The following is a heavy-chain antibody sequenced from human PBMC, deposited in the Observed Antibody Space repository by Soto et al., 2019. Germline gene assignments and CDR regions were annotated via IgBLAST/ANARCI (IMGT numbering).Heavy chain of an antibody. CDR3: ARNVRQQLVETTFPPTN. V-gene: IGHV3-33*01. CDR2: IWYDGSNK. J-gene: IGHJ4*02. D-gene: IGHD6-13*01. Sequence: GGSLRLSCAASGFTFSSYGMHWVRQAPGKGLEWVAVIWYDGSNKYYADSVKGRFTISRDNSKNTLYLQMNSLRAEDTAVYYCARNVRQQLVETTFPPTNWGQGTLVTVSS. CDR1: GFTFSSYG.